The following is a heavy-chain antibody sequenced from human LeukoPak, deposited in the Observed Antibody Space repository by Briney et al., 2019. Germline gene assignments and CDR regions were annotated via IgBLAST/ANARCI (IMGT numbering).Heavy chain of an antibody. V-gene: IGHV3-48*01. J-gene: IGHJ3*02. CDR3: AKEGPDHVQTRRAFDI. D-gene: IGHD3-16*01. CDR1: GFTFSSYN. CDR2: IYSRSSTI. Sequence: GGSLRLSCAASGFTFSSYNMNWVRQAPGKGLEWVSYIYSRSSTIYYADSVKGRFTISRDNSNNMMYLQMNSLRTEDTAVYYCAKEGPDHVQTRRAFDIWGQGTMVIVSS.